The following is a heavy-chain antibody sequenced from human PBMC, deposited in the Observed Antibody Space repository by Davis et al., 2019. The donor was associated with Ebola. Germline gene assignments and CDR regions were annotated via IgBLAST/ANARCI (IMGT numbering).Heavy chain of an antibody. D-gene: IGHD2-8*02. CDR2: INAGNGNT. J-gene: IGHJ4*02. CDR3: ASRVEEYCTGGVCYTDY. V-gene: IGHV1-3*01. Sequence: ASVKVSCKASGYTFTSYAMHWVRQAPGQRLEWMGWINAGNGNTKYSQKFQGRVTMTRNTSISTAYMELSSLRSEDTAVYYCASRVEEYCTGGVCYTDYWGQGTLVTVSS. CDR1: GYTFTSYA.